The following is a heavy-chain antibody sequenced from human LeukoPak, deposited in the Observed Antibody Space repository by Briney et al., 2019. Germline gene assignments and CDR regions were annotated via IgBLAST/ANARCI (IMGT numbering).Heavy chain of an antibody. J-gene: IGHJ4*02. CDR3: ARAYSSGWHPLDY. Sequence: GASVQVSCKASGYTYTGYYMHWVRQAPGQGLAWMGWINPNSGGTNYAQKFQGRVTMTRETSISTAYMELSRLRSDDTAVYYCARAYSSGWHPLDYWGQGTLVTVSS. CDR1: GYTYTGYY. V-gene: IGHV1-2*02. D-gene: IGHD6-19*01. CDR2: INPNSGGT.